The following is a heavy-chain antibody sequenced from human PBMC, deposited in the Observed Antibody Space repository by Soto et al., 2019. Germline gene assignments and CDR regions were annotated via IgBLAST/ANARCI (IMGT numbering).Heavy chain of an antibody. V-gene: IGHV4-39*01. D-gene: IGHD3-3*02. CDR2: ISYSGST. CDR3: AIPKIAFYNWFDP. CDR1: GDSISTTSYY. Sequence: SETLSLTCTVSGDSISTTSYYWGWIRQPPGKGLEWIGTISYSGSTYYTPSLNSRVTISVDTSKNQFSLKLSSVTAADTAVYYCAIPKIAFYNWFDPWGQGTLVTVSS. J-gene: IGHJ5*02.